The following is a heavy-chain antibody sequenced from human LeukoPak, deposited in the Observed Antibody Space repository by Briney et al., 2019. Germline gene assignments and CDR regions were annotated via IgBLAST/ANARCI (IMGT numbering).Heavy chain of an antibody. CDR2: ISSSSSYI. Sequence: PGGSLRLSCAASGFTFSSYSMNWVRQAPGKGLEWASSISSSSSYIYYADSVKGRFTISRDNAKNSLYLQMNSLRAEDTAVYYCASILAVAGTGKSPFDYWGQGTLVTVSS. CDR1: GFTFSSYS. J-gene: IGHJ4*02. CDR3: ASILAVAGTGKSPFDY. D-gene: IGHD6-19*01. V-gene: IGHV3-21*01.